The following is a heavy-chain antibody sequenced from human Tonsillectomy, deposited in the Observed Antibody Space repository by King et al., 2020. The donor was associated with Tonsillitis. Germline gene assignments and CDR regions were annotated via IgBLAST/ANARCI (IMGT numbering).Heavy chain of an antibody. CDR3: AKDFNLGGWTGFEY. CDR2: ISYDGSNK. CDR1: GFTFSSYG. D-gene: IGHD6-19*01. J-gene: IGHJ4*02. Sequence: VQLVESGGGVVQPGRSLRLSCAASGFTFSSYGMHWVRQAPGKGLEWVAVISYDGSNKYHADSVKGRFTISRDNSKNTLYLQMNSLRAEDTAVYYCAKDFNLGGWTGFEYWGQGTLVTVSS. V-gene: IGHV3-30*18.